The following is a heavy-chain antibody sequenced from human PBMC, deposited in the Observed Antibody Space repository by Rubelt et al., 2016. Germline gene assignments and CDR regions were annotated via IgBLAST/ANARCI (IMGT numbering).Heavy chain of an antibody. J-gene: IGHJ3*02. V-gene: IGHV7-4-1*02. Sequence: QVQLVQSVSELRKPGASVKVSCKASGYTFRSYAMNWVRQAPGQGLEWMGWISTDIGNPTYAQGFTGRFVFSLDTSVSTASLQISSLKAEDTAVNYCARVRRYDDDAFDIWGQGTMVTISS. CDR1: GYTFRSYA. D-gene: IGHD3-3*01. CDR2: ISTDIGNP. CDR3: ARVRRYDDDAFDI.